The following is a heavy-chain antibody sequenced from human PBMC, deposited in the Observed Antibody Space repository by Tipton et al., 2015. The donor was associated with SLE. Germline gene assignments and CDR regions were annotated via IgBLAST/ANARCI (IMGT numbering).Heavy chain of an antibody. D-gene: IGHD4-17*01. J-gene: IGHJ5*02. CDR1: GGSISSYY. Sequence: TLSLTCTVSGGSISSYYWSWIRQPPGKGLEWIGYIDYSGSTNYNPSLKSRVTISLDTSKNQFSLKLTSVTAADTAVYYCAGGDYGRTTKKWIWFDPWGQGTLVTVSS. V-gene: IGHV4-59*01. CDR2: IDYSGST. CDR3: AGGDYGRTTKKWIWFDP.